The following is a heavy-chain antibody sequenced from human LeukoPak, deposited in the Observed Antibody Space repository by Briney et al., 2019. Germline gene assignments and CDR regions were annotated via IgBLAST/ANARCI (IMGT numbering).Heavy chain of an antibody. V-gene: IGHV3-21*01. CDR3: ARQGQLPDYYYYIDV. CDR2: ISSSSSYI. J-gene: IGHJ6*03. D-gene: IGHD2-2*01. Sequence: GGSLRLSCAASGFTFSSYSMNWVRQAPGKGLEWVSSISSSSSYIYYADSVKGRFTISRDNAKNSLYLQMNSLRAEDTAVYYCARQGQLPDYYYYIDVWGKGTTVTVSS. CDR1: GFTFSSYS.